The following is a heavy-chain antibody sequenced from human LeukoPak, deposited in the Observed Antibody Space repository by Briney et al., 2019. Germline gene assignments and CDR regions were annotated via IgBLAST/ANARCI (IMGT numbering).Heavy chain of an antibody. Sequence: GGSLRLSCAASGFTVSSNYMSWVSQAPGKGLEWVSGFSGSGRDTYYADSVKGRFTISRDNSKNTLYLQMNSLRVEDTAIYYCAKDQYCSSAGCYSPYFFDYWGQGTLVTVSS. D-gene: IGHD2-2*01. J-gene: IGHJ4*02. CDR1: GFTVSSNY. CDR2: FSGSGRDT. CDR3: AKDQYCSSAGCYSPYFFDY. V-gene: IGHV3-53*01.